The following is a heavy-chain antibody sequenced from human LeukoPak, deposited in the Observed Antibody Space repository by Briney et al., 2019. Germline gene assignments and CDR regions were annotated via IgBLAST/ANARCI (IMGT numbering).Heavy chain of an antibody. Sequence: PSETLSLTCTVSGYSISSGYYWGWIRQPPGKGLEWIGSIYHSGSTYYNPSLKSRVTISVDTSKNQFSLKLSSVTAADTAVYYCARIYCTNGVCYTVDYWGQGTLVTVSS. D-gene: IGHD2-8*01. CDR3: ARIYCTNGVCYTVDY. CDR1: GYSISSGYY. V-gene: IGHV4-38-2*02. J-gene: IGHJ4*02. CDR2: IYHSGST.